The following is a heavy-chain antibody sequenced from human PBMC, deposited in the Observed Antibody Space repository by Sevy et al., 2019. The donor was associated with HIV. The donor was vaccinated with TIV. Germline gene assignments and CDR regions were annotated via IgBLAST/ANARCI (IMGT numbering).Heavy chain of an antibody. V-gene: IGHV3-30*18. J-gene: IGHJ4*02. Sequence: GGSLRLSCTGSGFLFSSYGIHWVRQAPGKGLEWLAVISDDSNKKYYADSVKGRFTVSRDNSKNTVSLQMNSLTTDDTAVYFCAKVAIKYYDTTGLYFDYWGQGSLVTVSS. CDR2: ISDDSNKK. CDR3: AKVAIKYYDTTGLYFDY. CDR1: GFLFSSYG. D-gene: IGHD3-16*01.